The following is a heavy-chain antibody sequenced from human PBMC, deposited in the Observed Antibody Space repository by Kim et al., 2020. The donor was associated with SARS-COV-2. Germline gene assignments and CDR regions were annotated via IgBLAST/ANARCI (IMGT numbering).Heavy chain of an antibody. D-gene: IGHD3-10*01. Sequence: ASVKVSCKASGYTFTSYDINWVRQATGQGLEWMGWMNPNSGNTGYAQKFQGRVTMTRNTSISTAYMELSSLRSEDTAVYYCARGLLVRGVFYYYYYMDVWGKGTMVTVSS. CDR1: GYTFTSYD. CDR3: ARGLLVRGVFYYYYYMDV. CDR2: MNPNSGNT. J-gene: IGHJ6*03. V-gene: IGHV1-8*01.